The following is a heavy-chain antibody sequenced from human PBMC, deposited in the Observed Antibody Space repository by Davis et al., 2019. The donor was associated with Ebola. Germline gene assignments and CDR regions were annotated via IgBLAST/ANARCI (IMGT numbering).Heavy chain of an antibody. V-gene: IGHV5-51*01. Sequence: GESLKISCTDSGNSFTSYWIGWVRQTPGKGLDWMGIIHTGDSDTRYSPSFRGQVIIPADKSRKTAFLQWSSLKASDSGMYYCASLRRTIAGMDDGFDIWGEGTMVTVSS. CDR2: IHTGDSDT. CDR1: GNSFTSYW. J-gene: IGHJ3*02. CDR3: ASLRRTIAGMDDGFDI. D-gene: IGHD6-13*01.